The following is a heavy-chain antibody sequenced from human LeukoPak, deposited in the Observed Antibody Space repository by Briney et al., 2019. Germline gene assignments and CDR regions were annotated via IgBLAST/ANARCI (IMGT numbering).Heavy chain of an antibody. D-gene: IGHD3-16*01. CDR2: IYYSGST. V-gene: IGHV4-59*12. CDR3: ARETSQKGAHYMDV. CDR1: GGSISSYY. Sequence: SETLSLTCTVSGGSISSYYWSWIRQPPGKGLKWMGYIYYSGSTRYSPSLRSRVTISVDTSKNQFSLKLSTVTAADTAVYYCARETSQKGAHYMDVWGKGTTVTISS. J-gene: IGHJ6*03.